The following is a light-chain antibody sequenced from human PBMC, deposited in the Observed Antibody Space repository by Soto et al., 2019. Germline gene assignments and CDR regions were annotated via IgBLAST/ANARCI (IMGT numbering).Light chain of an antibody. CDR2: AAS. J-gene: IGKJ1*01. CDR1: QNIKTY. Sequence: DIQMTQSPSSLSSSVGDRVTITCRASQNIKTYLNWYQQKPGNAPNLLIYAASSLQSGVPSRFSGSGSGTDFTLSIRSLQPEDFVTYYCQQSYSTPRTFGQGTRVETK. CDR3: QQSYSTPRT. V-gene: IGKV1-39*01.